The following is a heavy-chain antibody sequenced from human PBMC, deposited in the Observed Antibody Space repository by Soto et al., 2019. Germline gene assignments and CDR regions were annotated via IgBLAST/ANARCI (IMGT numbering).Heavy chain of an antibody. J-gene: IGHJ4*02. CDR2: INPSLGRA. CDR1: GYTLTSYH. D-gene: IGHD6-6*01. Sequence: QVQVVQSGAEVRKPGASVKISCKTSGYTLTSYHLHWVRQAPGHGLEWVGIINPSLGRANYAQKFQDRVAMTWDTSTATFYMELTSLRSDDTAVYYCARAPYSSTSFFFDYWGQGTLVTVTS. V-gene: IGHV1-46*01. CDR3: ARAPYSSTSFFFDY.